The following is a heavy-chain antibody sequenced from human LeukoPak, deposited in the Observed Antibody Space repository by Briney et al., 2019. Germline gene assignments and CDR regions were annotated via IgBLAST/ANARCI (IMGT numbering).Heavy chain of an antibody. V-gene: IGHV4-59*01. D-gene: IGHD3-10*01. J-gene: IGHJ3*02. CDR3: ARSGGSIWVGELFSRNAFDI. CDR1: GGSISSYY. Sequence: KASETLSLTCTVSGGSISSYYWSWTRHPPGKGLEGIGYIYYSGSTNYNPSLKSRVTISVDTSKNQSSLTLSSVTGAGTAAYYCARSGGSIWVGELFSRNAFDIWGQGTMVTVSS. CDR2: IYYSGST.